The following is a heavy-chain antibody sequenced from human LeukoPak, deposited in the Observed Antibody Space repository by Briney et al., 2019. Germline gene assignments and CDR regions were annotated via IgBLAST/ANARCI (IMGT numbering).Heavy chain of an antibody. CDR3: ARDRRVGVGATTIEVDAFDI. Sequence: GASVKVSCKASGGTFSSYAISWVRQAPGQGLEWMGGIIPIFDTANYAQKFQGRVTITADESTSTAYMELSSLRSEDTAVYYCARDRRVGVGATTIEVDAFDIWGQGTMVTVSS. D-gene: IGHD1-26*01. J-gene: IGHJ3*02. CDR1: GGTFSSYA. V-gene: IGHV1-69*13. CDR2: IIPIFDTA.